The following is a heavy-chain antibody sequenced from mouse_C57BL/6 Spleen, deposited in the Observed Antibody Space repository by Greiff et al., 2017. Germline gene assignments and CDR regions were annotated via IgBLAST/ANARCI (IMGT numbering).Heavy chain of an antibody. D-gene: IGHD2-1*01. CDR2: IRNNANNHAT. CDR3: TRNGNSPFAY. J-gene: IGHJ3*01. V-gene: IGHV6-6*01. CDR1: GFTFSDAW. Sequence: EVQRVESGGGLVQPGGSMKLSCAASGFTFSDAWMDWVRQSPEKGLEWVAEIRNNANNHATYYAESVKGRFTISRDDSKSSVYLQMNSLRAEDTGIYYCTRNGNSPFAYWGQGTLVTVSA.